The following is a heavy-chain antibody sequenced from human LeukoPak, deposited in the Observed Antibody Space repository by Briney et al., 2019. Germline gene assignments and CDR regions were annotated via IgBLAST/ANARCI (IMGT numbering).Heavy chain of an antibody. Sequence: ASVKVSCKASGYTFTSYDINWVRQATGQGLEWMGWMNPNSGSTGYAQKFQGRVTITRNTSISTAYMELSGLRSEDTAVYYCARGRSTGYPYYFEYWGQGTLVTVS. CDR2: MNPNSGST. J-gene: IGHJ4*02. CDR1: GYTFTSYD. D-gene: IGHD5-12*01. V-gene: IGHV1-8*03. CDR3: ARGRSTGYPYYFEY.